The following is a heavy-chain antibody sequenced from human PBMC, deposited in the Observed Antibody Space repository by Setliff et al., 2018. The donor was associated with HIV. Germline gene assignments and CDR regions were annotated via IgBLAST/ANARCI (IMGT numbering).Heavy chain of an antibody. Sequence: SETLSLTCTVSGYSISSGYYWGWIRQPPGKGLEWTGYIYYDGDTYYQPSLKSRLTISIDTSKNQFSLKLSSVTAADTAVYYCGRVDGSFYTFDIWGQGTMVTVSS. D-gene: IGHD3-3*02. CDR1: GYSISSGYY. CDR2: IYYDGDT. J-gene: IGHJ3*02. CDR3: GRVDGSFYTFDI. V-gene: IGHV4-38-2*02.